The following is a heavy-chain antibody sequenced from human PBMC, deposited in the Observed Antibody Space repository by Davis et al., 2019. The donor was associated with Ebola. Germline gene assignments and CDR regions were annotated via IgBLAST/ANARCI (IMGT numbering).Heavy chain of an antibody. D-gene: IGHD3-10*01. CDR1: GLSLSSYE. CDR3: ARIGDRYYYYYYGMDV. CDR2: ISSSGSTI. V-gene: IGHV3-48*03. J-gene: IGHJ6*02. Sequence: GGSLRPSCPASGLSLSSYEMNWVRHVPGKGLEWVSYISSSGSTIYYADSVTGRSTISRDNAKNPLYLQMNSLGAEDTAVYYCARIGDRYYYYYYGMDVWGQGTTVTVSS.